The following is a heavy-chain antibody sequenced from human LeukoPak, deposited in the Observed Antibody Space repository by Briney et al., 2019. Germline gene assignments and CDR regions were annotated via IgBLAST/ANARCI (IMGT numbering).Heavy chain of an antibody. D-gene: IGHD3-16*02. CDR2: IYYSGSI. J-gene: IGHJ3*02. Sequence: SETLSLTCTVSGGSVSSGSYYWSWIRQPPGKGLEWIGYIYYSGSINYNPSLKSRVTISVDTSKNQFSLKLSSVTAADTAVYYCARDRAYDYIWGSYRFLSDAFDIWGQGTMVTVSS. CDR3: ARDRAYDYIWGSYRFLSDAFDI. V-gene: IGHV4-61*01. CDR1: GGSVSSGSYY.